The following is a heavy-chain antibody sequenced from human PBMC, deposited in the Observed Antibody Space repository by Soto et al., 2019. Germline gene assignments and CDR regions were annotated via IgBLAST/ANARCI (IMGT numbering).Heavy chain of an antibody. D-gene: IGHD4-17*01. CDR1: GFTFSSYA. V-gene: IGHV3-23*01. J-gene: IGHJ4*02. Sequence: GGSLRLSCAASGFTFSSYAMNWVRQAPGKGLEWVSGISGSGGSTYYADSVKGWFTISRDNSKNTLYLQMNSLRAEDTAVYYCAKEYYGDYVSFFDYWGQGTLVTVSS. CDR2: ISGSGGST. CDR3: AKEYYGDYVSFFDY.